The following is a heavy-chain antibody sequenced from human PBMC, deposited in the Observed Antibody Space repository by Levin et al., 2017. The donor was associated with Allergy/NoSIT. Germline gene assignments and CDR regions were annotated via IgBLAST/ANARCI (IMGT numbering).Heavy chain of an antibody. CDR3: ARGRILWFGARVAFDI. CDR2: INHSGST. V-gene: IGHV4-34*01. J-gene: IGHJ3*02. D-gene: IGHD3-10*01. CDR1: GGSFSGYY. Sequence: SETLSLTCAVYGGSFSGYYWSWIRQPPGKGLEWIGEINHSGSTNYNPSLKSRVTISVDTSKNQFSLKLSSVTAADTAVYYCARGRILWFGARVAFDIWGQGTMVTVSS.